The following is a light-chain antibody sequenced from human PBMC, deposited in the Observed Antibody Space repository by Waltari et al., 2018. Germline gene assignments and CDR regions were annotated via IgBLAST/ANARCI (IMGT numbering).Light chain of an antibody. Sequence: EIVMTQSQATLSVSPGERAPLSCRASQSVSSNLAWYKQKPGQAPRLLIYGASTRATGSPARFSGSGSGTEFTLTITILQTKDVAVYYCQQKNNRPPITFGGVTKVEIK. J-gene: IGKJ4*01. CDR3: QQKNNRPPIT. CDR1: QSVSSN. CDR2: GAS. V-gene: IGKV3-15*01.